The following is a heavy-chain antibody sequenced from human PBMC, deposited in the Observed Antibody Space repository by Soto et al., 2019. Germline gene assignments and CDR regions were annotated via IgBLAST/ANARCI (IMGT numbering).Heavy chain of an antibody. D-gene: IGHD1-1*01. Sequence: QVQLVQSGAEVKKPGSSVKVSCKASGGTFSSYTISWVRQAPGQGFEWMGRIIPILGIANYAQKFQGRVTXXAXKXXSTAYMELSRLRSEDTAVYYCANWSYYYYYYGMDVWGQGTTVTVSS. CDR2: IIPILGIA. CDR1: GGTFSSYT. CDR3: ANWSYYYYYYGMDV. J-gene: IGHJ6*02. V-gene: IGHV1-69*02.